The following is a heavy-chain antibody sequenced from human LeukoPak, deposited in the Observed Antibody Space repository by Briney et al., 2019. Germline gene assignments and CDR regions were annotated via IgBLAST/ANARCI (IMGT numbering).Heavy chain of an antibody. CDR2: ISSSSSYI. J-gene: IGHJ4*02. Sequence: GGSLRLSCAASGFTFSSYSMNWVRQAPGKGLEWVSSISSSSSYIYYADSVKGRFTISRDNAKNSLYLQMNSLRAEDTAVYYCARDTYYYGSGSYYNRPHFDYWGQGALVTVSS. CDR3: ARDTYYYGSGSYYNRPHFDY. V-gene: IGHV3-21*01. CDR1: GFTFSSYS. D-gene: IGHD3-10*01.